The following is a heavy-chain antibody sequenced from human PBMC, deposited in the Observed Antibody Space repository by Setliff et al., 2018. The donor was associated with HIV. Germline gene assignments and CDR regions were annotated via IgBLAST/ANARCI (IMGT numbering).Heavy chain of an antibody. CDR3: ARARNKWGTFDY. CDR2: ISAYNGNT. V-gene: IGHV1-18*01. CDR1: GYTFSTYG. Sequence: ASVKVSCKASGYTFSTYGISWVRQAPGQGLEWMGWISAYNGNTNYAQKLQGRVTVTTDTSTSTAYMELRSLRSDDTAVYYCARARNKWGTFDYWGQGTLVTVSS. D-gene: IGHD1-26*01. J-gene: IGHJ4*01.